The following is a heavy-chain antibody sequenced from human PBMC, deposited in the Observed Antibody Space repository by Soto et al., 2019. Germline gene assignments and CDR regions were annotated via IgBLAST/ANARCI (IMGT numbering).Heavy chain of an antibody. V-gene: IGHV1-3*01. J-gene: IGHJ5*02. CDR3: ARDRITMIVGNWFDP. D-gene: IGHD3-22*01. CDR1: GYTFTSYA. CDR2: INAGNGNT. Sequence: ASEKVSCKASGYTFTSYAMHWVRQAPGQRLEWMGWINAGNGNTKYSQKFQGRVTITRDTSASTAYMELSSLRSEDTAVYYCARDRITMIVGNWFDPWGQGTLVTVSS.